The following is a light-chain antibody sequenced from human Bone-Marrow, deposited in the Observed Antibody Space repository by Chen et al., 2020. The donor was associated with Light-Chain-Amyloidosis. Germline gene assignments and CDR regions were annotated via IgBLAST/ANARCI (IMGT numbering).Light chain of an antibody. CDR1: QSLDNW. CDR2: KAS. Sequence: QMTQSPSTLSASVGDSVPITCRGSQSLDNWLAWYQQKPGKAPKLLIYKASNLVSGVPSRFSGRGSGTEFTLTISSLQPDDFATYYCQQYNTRSITFGQGTRLEIK. J-gene: IGKJ5*01. V-gene: IGKV1-5*03. CDR3: QQYNTRSIT.